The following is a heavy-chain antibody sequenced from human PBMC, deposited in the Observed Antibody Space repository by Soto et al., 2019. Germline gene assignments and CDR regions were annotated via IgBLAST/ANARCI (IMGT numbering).Heavy chain of an antibody. D-gene: IGHD3-16*01. V-gene: IGHV1-18*01. CDR3: ARDWFGIDY. CDR2: INPYNGKT. J-gene: IGHJ4*02. CDR1: GYTFTSYG. Sequence: QVQLVQSGAEVKKPGASVKVSCKASGYTFTSYGISWVRQAPGQGLEWMGWINPYNGKTNYAQKLQGRGPMTTDTSTNTASMELRSLRSDDTAVYYCARDWFGIDYWGQGTLVTVSS.